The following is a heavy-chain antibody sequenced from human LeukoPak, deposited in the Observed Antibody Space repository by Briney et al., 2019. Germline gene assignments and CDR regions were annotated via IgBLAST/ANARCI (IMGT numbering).Heavy chain of an antibody. CDR1: GFTFDNYW. J-gene: IGHJ4*02. D-gene: IGHD5-18*01. Sequence: GGSLRLSCEASGFTFDNYWMSWVRQGPRKGPEWVANIKQDGSVEHYLESVKGRFTISRDNAKNALFLQMNSLIPEDTAVYYCARWAGVTDQWGQGTLVTVSS. CDR3: ARWAGVTDQ. CDR2: IKQDGSVE. V-gene: IGHV3-7*01.